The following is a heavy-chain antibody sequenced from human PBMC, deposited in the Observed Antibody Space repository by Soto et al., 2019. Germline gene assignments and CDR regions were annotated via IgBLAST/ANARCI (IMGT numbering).Heavy chain of an antibody. CDR3: ASRGPYCSGGSCYLGY. CDR2: IWYDGSNK. J-gene: IGHJ4*02. V-gene: IGHV3-33*01. Sequence: QVQLVECGGGVVQPGRSLRLSCAASGFTFSSYGMHWVRQAPGKGLEWVAVIWYDGSNKYYADSVKGRFTISRDNSKNTLYLQMNSLRAEDTAVYYCASRGPYCSGGSCYLGYWGQGTLVTVSS. D-gene: IGHD2-15*01. CDR1: GFTFSSYG.